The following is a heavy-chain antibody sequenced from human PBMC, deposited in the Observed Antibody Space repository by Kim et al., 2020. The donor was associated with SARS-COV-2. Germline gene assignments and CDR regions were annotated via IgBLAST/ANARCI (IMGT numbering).Heavy chain of an antibody. V-gene: IGHV3-23*01. CDR2: ISGSGGST. D-gene: IGHD6-13*01. Sequence: GGSLRLSCAASGFTFSSYAMSWVRQAPGKGLEWVSAISGSGGSTYYADSVKVRFTISRDNSKNTLYLQMNSLRAEDTAVYYCAKAQRVIAAAGLDYWGQGTLVTVSS. CDR1: GFTFSSYA. J-gene: IGHJ4*02. CDR3: AKAQRVIAAAGLDY.